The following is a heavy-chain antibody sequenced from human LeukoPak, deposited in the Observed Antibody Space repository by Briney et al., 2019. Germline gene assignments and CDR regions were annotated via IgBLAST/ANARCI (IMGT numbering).Heavy chain of an antibody. Sequence: SETLSLTCTVSGASISSYYWSWIRQPAWKGLEWIGRIYTSGSTNYNPSLKSRVTIPVDTSKNQFSLKLSSVTAADTAVYYCASPALIAAAAHFDYWGQGTLVTVSS. CDR1: GASISSYY. CDR3: ASPALIAAAAHFDY. D-gene: IGHD6-13*01. V-gene: IGHV4-4*07. CDR2: IYTSGST. J-gene: IGHJ4*02.